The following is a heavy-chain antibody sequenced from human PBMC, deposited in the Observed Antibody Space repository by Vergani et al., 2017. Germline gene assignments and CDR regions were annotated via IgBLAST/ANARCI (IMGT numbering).Heavy chain of an antibody. CDR1: GGSVSSGSYY. Sequence: QVQLQESGPGLVKPSETLSLTCTVSGGSVSSGSYYWSWIRQPPGKGLEWIGYIYYSGSTNYNPSLKSRVTISVDTSKNQFSLKLSSVTAADTAVYYCARERLYDSYYYYGMDVWGQGTTVTVSS. CDR3: ARERLYDSYYYYGMDV. D-gene: IGHD3-3*01. V-gene: IGHV4-61*01. CDR2: IYYSGST. J-gene: IGHJ6*02.